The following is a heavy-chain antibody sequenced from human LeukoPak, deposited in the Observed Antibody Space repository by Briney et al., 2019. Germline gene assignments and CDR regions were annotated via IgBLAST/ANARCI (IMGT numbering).Heavy chain of an antibody. D-gene: IGHD3-10*01. Sequence: GGSLRLSCAASGFTFSSYSMNWVRQAPGKGLEWVSYISSSSSTIYYADSVKGRFTISRDNAKNSLYLQMNSLRAEDTAVYYCARGSVVRVTIPYFDYWGQGTLVTVSS. CDR1: GFTFSSYS. J-gene: IGHJ4*02. V-gene: IGHV3-48*01. CDR2: ISSSSSTI. CDR3: ARGSVVRVTIPYFDY.